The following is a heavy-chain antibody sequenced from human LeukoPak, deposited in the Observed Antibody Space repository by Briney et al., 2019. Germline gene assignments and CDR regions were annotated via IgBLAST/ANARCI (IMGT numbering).Heavy chain of an antibody. V-gene: IGHV3-43*01. Sequence: GGSLRLSCAASGFSFDDYTMHWVRQAPGKGLEWVSLISWDGGSTYYADSVKGRFTISRDNSKNSLYLQMNSLRTEDTALYYCAKDGVSEGSSSLFYYYYMDVWGKGTTVTVSS. CDR2: ISWDGGST. CDR1: GFSFDDYT. J-gene: IGHJ6*03. CDR3: AKDGVSEGSSSLFYYYYMDV. D-gene: IGHD6-6*01.